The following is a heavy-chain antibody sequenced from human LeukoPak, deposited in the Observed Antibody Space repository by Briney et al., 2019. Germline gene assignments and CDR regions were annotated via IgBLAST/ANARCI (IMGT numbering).Heavy chain of an antibody. V-gene: IGHV3-15*01. J-gene: IGHJ4*02. D-gene: IGHD3-22*01. CDR2: IKSKTDGGTT. Sequence: GGSLRLSCVASGFTFTNAWMSCVRQAPGKGLEWVGHIKSKTDGGTTDYAAPVKGRFIISRDDSTHTLYLQMNSLKTDDTAVYYCTKYDTSVNFDYWGQGTLVTVSS. CDR1: GFTFTNAW. CDR3: TKYDTSVNFDY.